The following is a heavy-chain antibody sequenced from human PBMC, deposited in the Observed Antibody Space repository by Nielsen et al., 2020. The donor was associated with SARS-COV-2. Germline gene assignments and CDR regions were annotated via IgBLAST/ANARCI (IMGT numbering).Heavy chain of an antibody. J-gene: IGHJ4*02. CDR3: ARATKGYCSGGSCRSFDY. D-gene: IGHD2-15*01. V-gene: IGHV1-2*06. CDR1: GYTFTGYY. CDR2: INPNSGGT. Sequence: ASVKVSCKASGYTFTGYYMHWVRQAPGQGLEWMGRINPNSGGTNYAQKFQGRVTMTRDTPISTAYMELSRLRSDDTAVYYCARATKGYCSGGSCRSFDYWGQGTLVTVSS.